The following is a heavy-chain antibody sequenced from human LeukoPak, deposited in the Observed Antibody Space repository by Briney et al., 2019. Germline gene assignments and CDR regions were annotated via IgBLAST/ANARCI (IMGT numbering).Heavy chain of an antibody. CDR2: INHSGST. Sequence: SETLSLTCAVYGGSFSGYYWSWIRQPPGKGLEWIGEINHSGSTNYNPSLKSRVTISVDTSKNQFSLKLSSVTAADTAVYYCAGGSSSWLYYYYYYMDVWGKGTTVTISS. CDR1: GGSFSGYY. J-gene: IGHJ6*03. CDR3: AGGSSSWLYYYYYYMDV. V-gene: IGHV4-34*01. D-gene: IGHD6-13*01.